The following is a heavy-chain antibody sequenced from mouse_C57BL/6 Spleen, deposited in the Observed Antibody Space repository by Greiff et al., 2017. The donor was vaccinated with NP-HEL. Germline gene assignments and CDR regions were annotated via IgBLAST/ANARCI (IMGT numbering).Heavy chain of an antibody. J-gene: IGHJ3*01. Sequence: EVQLQQSGPELVKPGASVKISCKASGYTFTDYYMNWVKQSHGKSLEWIGDINPNNGGTSYNQKFKGKATLTVDKSSSTAYMKLRSLASKDSAVYYCARVYYDYDGFAYWGQGTLVTVSA. CDR2: INPNNGGT. CDR3: ARVYYDYDGFAY. CDR1: GYTFTDYY. V-gene: IGHV1-26*01. D-gene: IGHD2-4*01.